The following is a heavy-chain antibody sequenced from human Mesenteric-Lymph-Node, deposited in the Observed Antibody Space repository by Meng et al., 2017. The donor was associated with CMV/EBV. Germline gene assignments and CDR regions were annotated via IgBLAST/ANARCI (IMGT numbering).Heavy chain of an antibody. CDR3: AKGAHHLNWNYAEYFQH. CDR1: GFTFSSYA. V-gene: IGHV3-23*03. D-gene: IGHD1-7*01. CDR2: IYSGGST. Sequence: GESLKISCAASGFTFSSYAMSWVRQAPGKGLEWVSVIYSGGSTYYADSVKGRFTISRDNSKNTLYLQMNSLRAEDTAVYYCAKGAHHLNWNYAEYFQHWGQGTLVTVSS. J-gene: IGHJ1*01.